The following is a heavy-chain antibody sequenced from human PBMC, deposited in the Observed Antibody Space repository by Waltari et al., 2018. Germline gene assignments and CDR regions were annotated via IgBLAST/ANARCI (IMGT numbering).Heavy chain of an antibody. V-gene: IGHV5-51*01. J-gene: IGHJ4*02. CDR3: ARHASGTYTVNPLDY. CDR2: TYPGGSDT. Sequence: EVQLVQSGAEVRKPGESLKISCKGSGYTFTHYWIGWVRQMPGNGLEWMGGTYPGGSDTRYSPSFQGQVTISADKSINTAYLQWDSLKASDTAIYYCARHASGTYTVNPLDYWGQGTLVTVSS. CDR1: GYTFTHYW. D-gene: IGHD1-26*01.